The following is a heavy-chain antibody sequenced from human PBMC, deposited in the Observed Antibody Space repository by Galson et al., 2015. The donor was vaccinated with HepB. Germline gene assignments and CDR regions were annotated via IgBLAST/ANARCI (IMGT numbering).Heavy chain of an antibody. Sequence: SVKVSCKASGYTFTSYYVHWVRQAPGQGLEWMGIINPSGGSTSYAQKFQGRVTMTRDTSTSTVYMELSSLRSEDTAVYYCAREGQFQGLTNYWGQGTLVTVSS. D-gene: IGHD3/OR15-3a*01. V-gene: IGHV1-46*03. J-gene: IGHJ4*02. CDR2: INPSGGST. CDR3: AREGQFQGLTNY. CDR1: GYTFTSYY.